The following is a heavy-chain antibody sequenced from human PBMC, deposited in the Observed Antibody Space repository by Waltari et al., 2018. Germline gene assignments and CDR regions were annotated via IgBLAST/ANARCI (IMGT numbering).Heavy chain of an antibody. J-gene: IGHJ5*02. V-gene: IGHV1-2*06. CDR1: GYPFTANF. CDR3: TRFGTTTVTSGDS. D-gene: IGHD4-17*01. Sequence: QVQLVQSGAEVKKPGASVKVSCKASGYPFTANFFHWVRQAPGQGLEWMGRINPKSGGTNYAQIFQGRVTMTRDTSISTAYMELSSLRSDDTAVYYCTRFGTTTVTSGDSWGQGTLVSVSS. CDR2: INPKSGGT.